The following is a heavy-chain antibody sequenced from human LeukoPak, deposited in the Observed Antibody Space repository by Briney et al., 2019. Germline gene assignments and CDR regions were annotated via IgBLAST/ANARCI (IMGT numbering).Heavy chain of an antibody. Sequence: PSETLSLTCTVSGGSISSSSYYWGWIRQPPGKGLEWIGYIYYSGSTNYNPSLKSRVTISVDTSKNQFSLKLSSVTAADTAVYYCARRRGGSQGGRGFDPWGQGTLVTVSS. D-gene: IGHD2-15*01. J-gene: IGHJ5*02. V-gene: IGHV4-61*05. CDR3: ARRRGGSQGGRGFDP. CDR2: IYYSGST. CDR1: GGSISSSSYY.